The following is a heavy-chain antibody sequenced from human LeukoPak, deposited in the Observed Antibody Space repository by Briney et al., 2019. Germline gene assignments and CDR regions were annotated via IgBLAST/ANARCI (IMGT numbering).Heavy chain of an antibody. J-gene: IGHJ3*02. CDR1: GGSISSYY. V-gene: IGHV4-59*01. Sequence: SETLSLTCPVSGGSISSYYWNWIRQPPGKELEWIGYVYYSGSTSYNPSLKSRATISIDTSKNQFSLKLSSVTAADTAVYYCAREKYQDAFDIWGQGTMVTVSS. CDR3: AREKYQDAFDI. D-gene: IGHD2-2*01. CDR2: VYYSGST.